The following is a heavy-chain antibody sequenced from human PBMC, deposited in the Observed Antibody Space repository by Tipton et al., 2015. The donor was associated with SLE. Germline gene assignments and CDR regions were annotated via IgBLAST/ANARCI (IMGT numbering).Heavy chain of an antibody. Sequence: TLSLTCTVSGGSISSHYWSWIRQPPGKGLEWIGYIHYSGSTYYNPSLKSRVTISVDTSKKQFSLKLSSVTAADTAVYYCARESPYYYDSSGYRWGQGTLVTVSS. J-gene: IGHJ4*02. CDR1: GGSISSHY. V-gene: IGHV4-59*11. CDR2: IHYSGST. D-gene: IGHD3-22*01. CDR3: ARESPYYYDSSGYR.